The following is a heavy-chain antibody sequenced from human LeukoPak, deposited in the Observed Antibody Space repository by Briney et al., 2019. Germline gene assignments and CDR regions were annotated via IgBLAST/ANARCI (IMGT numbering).Heavy chain of an antibody. Sequence: GGSLRLSCAASGFTFSSYAMSWVRQAPGKGLEWVSAISGSGGSTYYADSVKGRFTISRDNSKNTLYLQMNSLRAEDTAVYYCAKVPSYYYDSSGFWDYLGQGTLVTVSS. CDR1: GFTFSSYA. CDR2: ISGSGGST. CDR3: AKVPSYYYDSSGFWDY. V-gene: IGHV3-23*01. J-gene: IGHJ4*02. D-gene: IGHD3-22*01.